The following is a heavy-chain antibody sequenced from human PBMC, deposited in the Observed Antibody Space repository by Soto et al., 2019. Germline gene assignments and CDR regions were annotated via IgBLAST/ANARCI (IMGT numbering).Heavy chain of an antibody. J-gene: IGHJ3*02. CDR1: GFTFSNFG. CDR3: AEATATGGGAFDI. V-gene: IGHV3-30*03. D-gene: IGHD2-8*02. Sequence: GGSLRLSCAASGFTFSNFGMHWVRQAPGKGLEWVAAILYDGSNTYYADSVKGRFTISRDTSKNTVFLQMNSLTAGDTAVYYCAEATATGGGAFDICGQGTMGTVS. CDR2: ILYDGSNT.